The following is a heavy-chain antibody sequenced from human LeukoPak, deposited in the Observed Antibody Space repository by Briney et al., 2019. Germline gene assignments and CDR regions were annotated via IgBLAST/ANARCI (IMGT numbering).Heavy chain of an antibody. Sequence: GGSLRLSCAASGFTFSTYAMDWVRQAPGKGLEWVSGINGGGGSTYYADSVKGRFTISRDNSKNTLYLQMSSLRAEDTAVYYCAKVSGYTSGWYVDFDCWGQGSLVTVSS. CDR3: AKVSGYTSGWYVDFDC. CDR2: INGGGGST. D-gene: IGHD6-19*01. CDR1: GFTFSTYA. V-gene: IGHV3-23*01. J-gene: IGHJ4*02.